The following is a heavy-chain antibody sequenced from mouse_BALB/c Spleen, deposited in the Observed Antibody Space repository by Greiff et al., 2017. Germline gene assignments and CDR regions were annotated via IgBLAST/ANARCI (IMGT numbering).Heavy chain of an antibody. V-gene: IGHV1S137*01. CDR3: ARERGSYPFAY. J-gene: IGHJ3*01. Sequence: QVHVKQSGAELVRPGVSVKISCKGSGYTFTDYAMHWVKQSHAKSLEWIGVISTYYGDASYNQKFKGKATMTLDKSSSTAYMELARLTSEDSANYYCARERGSYPFAYWGQGTLVTVSA. D-gene: IGHD1-1*02. CDR2: ISTYYGDA. CDR1: GYTFTDYA.